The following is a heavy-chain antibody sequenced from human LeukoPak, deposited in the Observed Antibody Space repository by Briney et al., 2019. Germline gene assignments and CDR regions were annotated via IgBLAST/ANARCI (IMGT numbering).Heavy chain of an antibody. V-gene: IGHV3-9*01. CDR1: GFTFDDYA. CDR3: AKDAYFDWLLGVGLDY. J-gene: IGHJ4*02. CDR2: ISWNSGSI. D-gene: IGHD3-9*01. Sequence: PGGSLRLSCAASGFTFDDYAMHWVRQAPGKGLEWVSGISWNSGSIGYADSVKGRFTISRDNAKNSLYLQMNSLRAEDTALYYCAKDAYFDWLLGVGLDYWGQGTLVTVSS.